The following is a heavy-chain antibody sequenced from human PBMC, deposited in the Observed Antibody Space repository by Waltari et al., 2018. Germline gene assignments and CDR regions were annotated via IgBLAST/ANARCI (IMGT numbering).Heavy chain of an antibody. Sequence: QVQLVESGGGVVQPGRSLRLSCAASGFTFSSYGMHWVRQAPGKGLEWVAVIWYDGSNKYYADSVKGRFTSSRDNSKNTLYLQMNSLRAEDTAMYYCAKLTGTTDYFDYWGQGTLVTVSS. J-gene: IGHJ4*02. CDR1: GFTFSSYG. D-gene: IGHD1-7*01. V-gene: IGHV3-30*18. CDR2: IWYDGSNK. CDR3: AKLTGTTDYFDY.